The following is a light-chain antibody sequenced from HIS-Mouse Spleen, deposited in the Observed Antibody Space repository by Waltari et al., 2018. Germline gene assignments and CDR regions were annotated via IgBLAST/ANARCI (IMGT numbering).Light chain of an antibody. V-gene: IGLV1-47*01. J-gene: IGLJ3*02. CDR1: SPNLGSNY. CDR2: RNN. Sequence: QSVLTQPPSASGTPGQRVTISCSGSSPNLGSNYVYWYQQRPGTAPKLLIYRNNQRPSGVPDRFSGSKSGTSASLAISGLRSEDEADYYCAAWDDSLSGPVFGGGTKLTVL. CDR3: AAWDDSLSGPV.